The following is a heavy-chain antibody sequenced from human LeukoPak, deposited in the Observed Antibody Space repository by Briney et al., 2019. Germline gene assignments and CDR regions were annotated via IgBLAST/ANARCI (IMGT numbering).Heavy chain of an antibody. J-gene: IGHJ4*02. CDR2: IYYSGST. V-gene: IGHV4-59*01. Sequence: EPSETLSLTCTVSGGSISSYYWSWIRQPPGKGLEWIGYIYYSGSTNYNPSLKSRVTISVDTSKNQFSLKLSSVTAADTAVYYCARERYYDSSGYYGNYYFDYWGQGTLVTVSS. CDR3: ARERYYDSSGYYGNYYFDY. D-gene: IGHD3-22*01. CDR1: GGSISSYY.